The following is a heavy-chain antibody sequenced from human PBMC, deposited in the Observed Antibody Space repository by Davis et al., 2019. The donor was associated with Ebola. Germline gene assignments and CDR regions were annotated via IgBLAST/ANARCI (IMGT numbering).Heavy chain of an antibody. Sequence: GESLKISCAASGFTISSYWMDWVRQAPGKGLEWVATIKPDGSEKYYVDSVKGRFTISRDNAKNSLYLQMNSLRAEDTAVYYCARVGGGYSYDYVDYWGQGTLVTVSS. CDR2: IKPDGSEK. CDR3: ARVGGGYSYDYVDY. V-gene: IGHV3-7*01. J-gene: IGHJ4*02. D-gene: IGHD5-18*01. CDR1: GFTISSYW.